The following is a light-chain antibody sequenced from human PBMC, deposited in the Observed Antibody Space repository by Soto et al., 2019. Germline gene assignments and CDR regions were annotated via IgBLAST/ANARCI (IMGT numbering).Light chain of an antibody. J-gene: IGLJ7*01. V-gene: IGLV2-14*01. CDR1: SSDIGIYNF. CDR3: ISYTKSTTWV. Sequence: QSVLTQPASVSGSPGQSITISCTGTSSDIGIYNFVSWYQQHPGKAPKLMIYEVNSRPSGVSNRFSGSKSGNTASLTISGLQAEDEADYYCISYTKSTTWVFGGGTQLTVL. CDR2: EVN.